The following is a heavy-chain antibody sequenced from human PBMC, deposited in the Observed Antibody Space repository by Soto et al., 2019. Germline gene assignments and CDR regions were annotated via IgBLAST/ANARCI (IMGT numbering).Heavy chain of an antibody. J-gene: IGHJ4*02. CDR1: GFTFSSYA. Sequence: EVQLLESGGGLVQPGGSLRLSCAASGFTFSSYAMSWVRQAPGKGLEWVSAISGSGGSTYYADSVKGRFTISRDKSKNTLYLQMNSRRAEETAVYYCAKPPTVAGRDYWGQGTLVTVSS. V-gene: IGHV3-23*01. CDR2: ISGSGGST. D-gene: IGHD6-19*01. CDR3: AKPPTVAGRDY.